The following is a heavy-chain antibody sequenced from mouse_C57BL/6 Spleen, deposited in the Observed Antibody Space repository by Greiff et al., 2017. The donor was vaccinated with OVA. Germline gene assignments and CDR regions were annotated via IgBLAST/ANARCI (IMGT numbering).Heavy chain of an antibody. CDR3: TRSDYGSSYYFDY. J-gene: IGHJ2*01. CDR2: IDPETGGT. CDR1: GYTFTDYK. Sequence: QVHVKQSGAELVRPGASVTLSCKASGYTFTDYKMHWVKQTPVHGLEWIGAIDPETGGTAYNQKFKGKAILTADKSSSTAYMELRSLTSEDSAVYYCTRSDYGSSYYFDYWGQGTTLTVSS. V-gene: IGHV1-15*01. D-gene: IGHD1-1*01.